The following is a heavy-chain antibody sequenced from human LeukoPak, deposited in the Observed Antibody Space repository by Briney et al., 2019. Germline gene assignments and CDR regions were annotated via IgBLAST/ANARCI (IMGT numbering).Heavy chain of an antibody. Sequence: PSETLSLTCAVYGGSFSGYYWSWIRQPPGKGLEWIGEINHSGSTNYNPSLKSRVTISVDTSKNQFSLKLSSVTAADTAVYYCARVSRYSYGLTDYWGQGTLVTVSS. CDR3: ARVSRYSYGLTDY. CDR1: GGSFSGYY. J-gene: IGHJ4*02. V-gene: IGHV4-34*01. CDR2: INHSGST. D-gene: IGHD5-18*01.